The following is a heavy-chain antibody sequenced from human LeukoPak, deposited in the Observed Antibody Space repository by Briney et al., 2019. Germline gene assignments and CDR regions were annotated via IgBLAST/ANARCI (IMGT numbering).Heavy chain of an antibody. Sequence: PGGSLRLSCAASGFTFSNYWMSWVRQAPGKGLEWVASIKPDASETYIVDSVKGRFTISRDNSKNTLYLQMNSLRAEDTALYYCARDRGSGTEYLDYRGQGTLVTVSS. D-gene: IGHD2-15*01. CDR2: IKPDASET. J-gene: IGHJ4*02. CDR3: ARDRGSGTEYLDY. V-gene: IGHV3-7*05. CDR1: GFTFSNYW.